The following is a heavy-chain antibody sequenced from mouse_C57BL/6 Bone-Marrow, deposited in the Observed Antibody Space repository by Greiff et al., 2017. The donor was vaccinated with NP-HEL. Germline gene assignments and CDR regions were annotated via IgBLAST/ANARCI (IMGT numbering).Heavy chain of an antibody. D-gene: IGHD4-1*01. Sequence: EVKLMESGPELVKPGASVKISCKASGYSFTDYNMNWVKQSNGKSLEWIGVINPNYGTTSYNQKFKGKATLTVDQSSSTDYMQHNSLTSEDAAVYYGARSLPNWPYWYFDVWGKGTTVTVTS. CDR2: INPNYGTT. CDR3: ARSLPNWPYWYFDV. CDR1: GYSFTDYN. J-gene: IGHJ1*03. V-gene: IGHV1-39*01.